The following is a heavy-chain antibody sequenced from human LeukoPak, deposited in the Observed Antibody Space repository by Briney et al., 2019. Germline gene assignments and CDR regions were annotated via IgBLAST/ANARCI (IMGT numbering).Heavy chain of an antibody. CDR2: ISYGGSNK. Sequence: GGSLRLSCAASGFTFSSYAMHWVRQAPGKGLEWVAVISYGGSNKYYADSVKGRFTISRDNSKNTLYLQMNSPRAEDTAVYYCARDSGWYYFDYWGQGTLVTVSS. V-gene: IGHV3-30-3*01. CDR3: ARDSGWYYFDY. J-gene: IGHJ4*02. D-gene: IGHD6-19*01. CDR1: GFTFSSYA.